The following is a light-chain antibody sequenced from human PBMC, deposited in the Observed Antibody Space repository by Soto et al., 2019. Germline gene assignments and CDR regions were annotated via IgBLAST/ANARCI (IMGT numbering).Light chain of an antibody. CDR2: GDS. CDR3: QSYDNSLSGAVV. CDR1: SSNIGAGYD. J-gene: IGLJ2*01. V-gene: IGLV1-40*01. Sequence: QSVLTQPPSVSGAPGQRVTISCTGSSSNIGAGYDVHWYQQLPGTAPKLLIYGDSNRPSGVPDRFSGSESGTSASLAITGLQAEDEADYYCQSYDNSLSGAVVFGGGTKVTVL.